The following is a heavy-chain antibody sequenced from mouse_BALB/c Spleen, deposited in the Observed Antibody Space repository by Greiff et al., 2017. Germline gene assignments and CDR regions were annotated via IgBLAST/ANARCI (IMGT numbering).Heavy chain of an antibody. V-gene: IGHV2-9*02. CDR1: GFSLTSYG. D-gene: IGHD2-1*01. J-gene: IGHJ2*01. CDR3: ARDYGNYFDY. Sequence: VQLQESGPGLVAPSQSLSITCTVSGFSLTSYGVHWVRQPSGKGLEWLGVIWAGGSTNYNSALMSRLSISKDNSKSQVFLKMNSLQTDDTAMYYCARDYGNYFDYWGQGTTLTVSS. CDR2: IWAGGST.